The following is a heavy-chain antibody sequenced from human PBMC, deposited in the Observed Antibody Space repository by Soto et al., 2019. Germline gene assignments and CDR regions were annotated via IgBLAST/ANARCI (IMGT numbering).Heavy chain of an antibody. Sequence: PGGSLRLSCAASGFTFSSYSMNWVRQAPGKGLEWVSYISSCSSTIYYADSVKGRFTISRDNAKNSLYLQMNSLRAEDTAVYYCAREEGLLNWFDPWGQGTLVTVSS. CDR1: GFTFSSYS. J-gene: IGHJ5*02. CDR3: AREEGLLNWFDP. CDR2: ISSCSSTI. D-gene: IGHD1-26*01. V-gene: IGHV3-48*01.